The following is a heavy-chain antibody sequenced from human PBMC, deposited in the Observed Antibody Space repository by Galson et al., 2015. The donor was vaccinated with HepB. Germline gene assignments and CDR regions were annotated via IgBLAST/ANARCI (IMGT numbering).Heavy chain of an antibody. CDR3: ARPKMDHEGWYCFDD. Sequence: SVKVSCKASGVTFGNFAISWGRQAPGQGLEWMGSIIPMFGVLHLARKFQGRVTMTADASTNTAYMELSSLRSEDTAVYFCARPKMDHEGWYCFDDWGQGPPVAVSS. CDR2: IIPMFGVL. J-gene: IGHJ4*02. D-gene: IGHD5-24*01. CDR1: GVTFGNFA. V-gene: IGHV1-69*13.